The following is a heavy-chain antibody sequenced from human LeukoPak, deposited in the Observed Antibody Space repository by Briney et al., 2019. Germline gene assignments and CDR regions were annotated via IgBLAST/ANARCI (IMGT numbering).Heavy chain of an antibody. V-gene: IGHV4-38-2*02. Sequence: PSETLSLTCSVSGYSITSGYYWGWIRQPPGKGLEWIGRINYSGSTYYNPSLKSRVTISVDTSKNQFSLKLSSVTAAETAVYYCAGERGEEYSSGWYKRNYFDNWGQGIRVTVSS. CDR3: AGERGEEYSSGWYKRNYFDN. CDR1: GYSITSGYY. CDR2: INYSGST. J-gene: IGHJ4*02. D-gene: IGHD6-19*01.